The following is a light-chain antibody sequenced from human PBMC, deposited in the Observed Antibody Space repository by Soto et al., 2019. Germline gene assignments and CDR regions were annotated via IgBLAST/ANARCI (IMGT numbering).Light chain of an antibody. V-gene: IGLV1-47*01. CDR1: ASNIGSNY. CDR3: AAWDDSLRGSVI. CDR2: EDD. Sequence: QSVLTQAPSASGAPGQRVTISCSGSASNIGSNYVYLYQQLPGTAPKLLIYEDDQRPSGVRDRFSGSKSGTSASLAISGLRSEDEGDYYCAAWDDSLRGSVIFGGGTKLTVL. J-gene: IGLJ2*01.